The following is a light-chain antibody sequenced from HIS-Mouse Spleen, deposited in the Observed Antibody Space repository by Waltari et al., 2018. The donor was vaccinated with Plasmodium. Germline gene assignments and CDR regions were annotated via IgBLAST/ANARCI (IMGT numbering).Light chain of an antibody. Sequence: DIQMTQSPSSVSASAGARVTTTCRATQGISSCLAWYQQKPGQAPKLLIYAASRLQSGVPSRFSGSGSGTDFTLTISSLQAEDFAAYYCQQANSFPWTFGQGTKVEIK. J-gene: IGKJ1*01. CDR2: AAS. CDR1: QGISSC. V-gene: IGKV1-12*01. CDR3: QQANSFPWT.